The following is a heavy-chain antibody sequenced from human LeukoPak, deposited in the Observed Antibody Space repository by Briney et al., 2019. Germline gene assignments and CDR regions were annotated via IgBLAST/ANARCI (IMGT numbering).Heavy chain of an antibody. V-gene: IGHV4-39*07. J-gene: IGHJ4*02. CDR1: GGSISSSSYY. CDR3: ARGISWYDLYYFDY. D-gene: IGHD6-13*01. Sequence: SETLSLTCTVSGGSISSSSYYWGWIRQPPGKGLEWIGSIYYSGSTYYNPSLKSRVTISVDTSKNQFSLKLSSVTAADTAVYYCARGISWYDLYYFDYWGQGTLVTVSS. CDR2: IYYSGST.